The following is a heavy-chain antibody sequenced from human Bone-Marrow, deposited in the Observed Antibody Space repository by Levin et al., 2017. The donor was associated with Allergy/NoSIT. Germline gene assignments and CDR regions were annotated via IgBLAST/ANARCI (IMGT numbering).Heavy chain of an antibody. V-gene: IGHV4-59*08. CDR1: GGSISNYY. D-gene: IGHD3-10*01. Sequence: SETLSLTCTVPGGSISNYYWSWVRQPPDKELELIGYIYHSGITNYNPSLKSRVTISLDASENQFSLKLSSVTAADTAVYYCTRLTLRYGFDNWGQGTLVTVSS. CDR3: TRLTLRYGFDN. J-gene: IGHJ4*02. CDR2: IYHSGIT.